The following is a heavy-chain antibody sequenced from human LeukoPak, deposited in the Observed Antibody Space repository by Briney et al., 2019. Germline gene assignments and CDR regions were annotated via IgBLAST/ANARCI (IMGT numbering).Heavy chain of an antibody. D-gene: IGHD6-19*01. CDR2: ISSSSSYI. J-gene: IGHJ1*01. Sequence: GGSLRLSCTASGFTFSSYSMNWVRLAPGKGLEWVSSISSSSSYIYYADSVKGRFTISRDNAKNSLYLQMNSLRAEDTAVYYCARGPPKQWLVAGGAEYFQHWGQGTLVTVSS. V-gene: IGHV3-21*01. CDR1: GFTFSSYS. CDR3: ARGPPKQWLVAGGAEYFQH.